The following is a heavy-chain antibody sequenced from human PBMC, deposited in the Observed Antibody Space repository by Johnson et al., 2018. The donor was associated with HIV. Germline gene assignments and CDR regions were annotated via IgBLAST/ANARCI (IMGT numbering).Heavy chain of an antibody. Sequence: QVQLVESGGGVVQPGRSLRLSCAASGFTFSSYGMHWVRQAPGKGLEWVAVISYDGSNKYYADSVKGRFTISRDNSKNTLYLQMNSLRAEDTAVYYCGKGGWLRSRAVDSWGQGTMVTVSS. CDR3: GKGGWLRSRAVDS. V-gene: IGHV3-30*18. D-gene: IGHD5-12*01. J-gene: IGHJ3*02. CDR1: GFTFSSYG. CDR2: ISYDGSNK.